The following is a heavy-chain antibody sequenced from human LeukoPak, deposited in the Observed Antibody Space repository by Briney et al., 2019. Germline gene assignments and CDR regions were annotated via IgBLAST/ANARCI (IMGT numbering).Heavy chain of an antibody. Sequence: GGSLRLSCAASGFTFSSYSMNWVRQAPGKGLEWVSYISSSRSTIYYADSVKGRFTISRDNAKNSLYLQMNSLRAEDTAVYYCARGVYCSSTSCYYFDYWGQGTLVTVSS. J-gene: IGHJ4*02. CDR2: ISSSRSTI. V-gene: IGHV3-48*01. CDR1: GFTFSSYS. D-gene: IGHD2-2*01. CDR3: ARGVYCSSTSCYYFDY.